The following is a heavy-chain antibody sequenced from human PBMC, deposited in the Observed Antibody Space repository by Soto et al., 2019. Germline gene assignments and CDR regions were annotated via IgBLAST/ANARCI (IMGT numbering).Heavy chain of an antibody. CDR3: ARWASLCSSTSCYTDYYYYGMDV. Sequence: SETLSLTCTVSGGSISSYYWSWIRQPPGKGLEWIGFIYYSGSTNYNPSLKSRVTISVDTSKNQFSLKLSSVTAADTAVYYCARWASLCSSTSCYTDYYYYGMDVWGQGTTVTVSS. J-gene: IGHJ6*02. CDR1: GGSISSYY. CDR2: IYYSGST. D-gene: IGHD2-2*02. V-gene: IGHV4-59*01.